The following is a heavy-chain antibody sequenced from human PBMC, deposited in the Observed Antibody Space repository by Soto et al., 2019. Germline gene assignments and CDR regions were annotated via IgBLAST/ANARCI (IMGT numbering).Heavy chain of an antibody. D-gene: IGHD6-6*01. V-gene: IGHV3-48*02. CDR2: ISSGSNTI. Sequence: EVQLVESGGDLVQPGGSLRLSCEASGFTFSTYGMNWVRQAPGKGLEWVSYISSGSNTIYYADSVKGRLTISRDNAKNSLYLQMNSLSDEDMAVYYCARDSASYSSSSGSYWYFDLWGRGPPVTVSS. CDR3: ARDSASYSSSSGSYWYFDL. CDR1: GFTFSTYG. J-gene: IGHJ2*01.